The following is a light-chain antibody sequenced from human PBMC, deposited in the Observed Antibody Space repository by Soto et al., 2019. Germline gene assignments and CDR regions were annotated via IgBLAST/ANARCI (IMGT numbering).Light chain of an antibody. Sequence: DIQMTQSPSSLSASVGDRVTIACRASQDIRDDLNWYQQKPGKAPKRLIYAASSLESVVLSRFSGSGYETGFPLTISDLQPEDFAAYYCLQHNSFPPWTFGRGTKVEVK. CDR3: LQHNSFPPWT. CDR1: QDIRDD. CDR2: AAS. J-gene: IGKJ1*01. V-gene: IGKV1-17*02.